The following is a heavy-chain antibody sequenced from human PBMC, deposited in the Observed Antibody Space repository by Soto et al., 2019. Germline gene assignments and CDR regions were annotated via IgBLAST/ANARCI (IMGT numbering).Heavy chain of an antibody. Sequence: EVQLVESGGGLVQSGGSLRISCAASGFTFSTYAMHWVRQAPGKGLEYVSAISLNGGGTYYANSVKGRFIISRDNSKNTLYLQMGSLRADDMAVYYCARDLNYGFDYWGQGTLVTVSS. CDR1: GFTFSTYA. CDR3: ARDLNYGFDY. CDR2: ISLNGGGT. J-gene: IGHJ4*02. D-gene: IGHD3-10*01. V-gene: IGHV3-64*01.